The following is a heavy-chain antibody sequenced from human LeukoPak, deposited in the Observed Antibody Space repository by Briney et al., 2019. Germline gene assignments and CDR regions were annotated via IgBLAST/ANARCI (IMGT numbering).Heavy chain of an antibody. CDR2: ISGSGGST. CDR3: AKVWTAYSDDYFDY. J-gene: IGHJ4*02. Sequence: PGGALRLSCSASGFTFNNYGMSWVRQAPGKGLECVSSISGSGGSTNHADSVKGRFTISRDNSKNTLYLQMNSLRAEDTAVYYCAKVWTAYSDDYFDYWGQGTLVTVSS. V-gene: IGHV3-23*01. CDR1: GFTFNNYG. D-gene: IGHD3/OR15-3a*01.